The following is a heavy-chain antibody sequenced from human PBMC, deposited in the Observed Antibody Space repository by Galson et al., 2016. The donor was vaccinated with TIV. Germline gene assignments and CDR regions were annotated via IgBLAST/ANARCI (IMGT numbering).Heavy chain of an antibody. J-gene: IGHJ5*02. V-gene: IGHV1-2*02. CDR3: ARRNWGNWLDP. CDR2: LNPDSGDT. Sequence: CKASGYTFTGFYIHWIRQAPGQGLEWMGWLNPDSGDTDYAQNFQGRVTMTRDTSIRTAYMELSRLMSVDTAVYYCARRNWGNWLDPWGQGTLVTVSS. D-gene: IGHD3-16*01. CDR1: GYTFTGFY.